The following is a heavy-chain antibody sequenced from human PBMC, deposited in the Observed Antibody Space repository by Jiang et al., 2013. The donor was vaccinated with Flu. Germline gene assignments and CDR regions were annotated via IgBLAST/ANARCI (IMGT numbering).Heavy chain of an antibody. D-gene: IGHD5-18*01. J-gene: IGHJ4*02. CDR3: ARPAGYSYAQYYFDY. CDR2: IYPGDSDT. CDR1: GYSFTSYW. Sequence: PGESLKISCKGSGYSFTSYWIGWVRQMPGKGLEWMGIIYPGDSDTRYSPSFQGQVTISADKSISTAYLQWSSLKASDTAMYYCARPAGYSYAQYYFDYWGQGTLVTVSS. V-gene: IGHV5-51*03.